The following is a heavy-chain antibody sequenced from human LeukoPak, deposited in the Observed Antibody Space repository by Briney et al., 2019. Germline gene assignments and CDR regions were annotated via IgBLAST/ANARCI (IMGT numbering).Heavy chain of an antibody. CDR1: AFTVSSSY. Sequence: GGSLRLSCAASAFTVSSSYMSWVRQAPGKGLEWVSVLQSGGSPYYADSVKGRFTVSRDSSKNILYLQMNSLGAEDTAVYYCASGATNAFDIWGQGTMVTVSS. D-gene: IGHD1-26*01. CDR2: LQSGGSP. CDR3: ASGATNAFDI. V-gene: IGHV3-66*01. J-gene: IGHJ3*02.